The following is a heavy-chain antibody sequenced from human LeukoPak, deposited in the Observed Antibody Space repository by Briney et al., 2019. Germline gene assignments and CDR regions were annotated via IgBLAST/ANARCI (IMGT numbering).Heavy chain of an antibody. D-gene: IGHD6-25*01. Sequence: GGSLRLSCAASGFTFSTYDIHWVRQATGEGLEWVSGIDTAGDTYYPGSVKGRFTISRQNAKNSVYLQMNSLRAGDSAVYYCARVLTTRSGGYDAFDTWGQGTLVIVSS. CDR2: IDTAGDT. J-gene: IGHJ3*02. V-gene: IGHV3-13*04. CDR1: GFTFSTYD. CDR3: ARVLTTRSGGYDAFDT.